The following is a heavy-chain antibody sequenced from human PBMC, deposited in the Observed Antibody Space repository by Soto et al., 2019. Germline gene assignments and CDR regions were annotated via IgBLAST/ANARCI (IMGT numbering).Heavy chain of an antibody. D-gene: IGHD3-10*01. J-gene: IGHJ4*02. CDR3: ARDILHSMVRGVAYFDY. Sequence: QVQLVQSGAEVKKPGASVKVSCKASGYTFTSYGISWVRQAPGQGLEWMGWISAYNGNTNYAQKLQGRVTMTTDTPTSTASMELRSLRSDDTAVYDCARDILHSMVRGVAYFDYWGQGTLVTVSS. CDR1: GYTFTSYG. V-gene: IGHV1-18*01. CDR2: ISAYNGNT.